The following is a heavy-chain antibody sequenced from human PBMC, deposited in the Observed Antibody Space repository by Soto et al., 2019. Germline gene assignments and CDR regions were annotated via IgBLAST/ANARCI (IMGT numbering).Heavy chain of an antibody. Sequence: SETLSLTCTVSGGSISVGGYYWSCIRQHPGKGLEWIGYTYYSGSTYYNPSLKSRVTISVDTSKNQFSLKLSSVTAADTAVYYCARSLLDTAMVRPPRAKYHGMDVWGQGTTVTASS. J-gene: IGHJ6*02. D-gene: IGHD5-18*01. CDR1: GGSISVGGYY. V-gene: IGHV4-31*03. CDR3: ARSLLDTAMVRPPRAKYHGMDV. CDR2: TYYSGST.